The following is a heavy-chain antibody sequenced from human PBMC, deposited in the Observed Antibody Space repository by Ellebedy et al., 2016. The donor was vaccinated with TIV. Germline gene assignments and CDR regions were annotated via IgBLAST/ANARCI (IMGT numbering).Heavy chain of an antibody. CDR2: INATGDVI. CDR1: GFTFSDRY. Sequence: PGGSLRLSCAASGFTFSDRYMTWIRQAPGKGLEFLSYINATGDVIMYADSVKGRSTISRDNAKNSLYLQMNSLRVEDTAVYYCTRDPRTADYWGQGTLVTVSS. D-gene: IGHD1-1*01. CDR3: TRDPRTADY. V-gene: IGHV3-11*01. J-gene: IGHJ4*02.